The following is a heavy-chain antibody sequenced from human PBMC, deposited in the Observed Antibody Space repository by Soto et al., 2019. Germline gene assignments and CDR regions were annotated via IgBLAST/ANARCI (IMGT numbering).Heavy chain of an antibody. CDR2: IGTADDT. J-gene: IGHJ4*02. CDR3: ARARGGEWFGDLLS. D-gene: IGHD3-10*01. Sequence: GGSLRLSCAASGCTFSDYDLHWVRQIPGKGLEWVSTIGTADDTYYPGSVKGRFTISRENAKSSFYLQMNNLRAGDTAVYYCARARGGEWFGDLLSWGQGTLVTVPQ. V-gene: IGHV3-13*01. CDR1: GCTFSDYD.